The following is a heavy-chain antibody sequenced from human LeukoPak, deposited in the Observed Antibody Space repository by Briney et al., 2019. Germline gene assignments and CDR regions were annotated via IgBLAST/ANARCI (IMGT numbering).Heavy chain of an antibody. V-gene: IGHV3-30-3*01. J-gene: IGHJ4*02. D-gene: IGHD6-19*01. CDR3: ARDYSGWYTMDG. Sequence: GRSLRLSCAASGFTLSSYAMHWVRQAPGKGLEWVAVTSYEGSYKYYADSVKGRFTISRDNSKNTLYLQVNSLRAEDTAVYYCARDYSGWYTMDGWGQGTLVTVSS. CDR1: GFTLSSYA. CDR2: TSYEGSYK.